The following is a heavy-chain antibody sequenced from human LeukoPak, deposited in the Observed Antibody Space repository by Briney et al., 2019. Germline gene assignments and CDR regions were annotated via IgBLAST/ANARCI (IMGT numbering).Heavy chain of an antibody. J-gene: IGHJ5*01. CDR2: NDWDDDK. D-gene: IGHD2-15*01. V-gene: IGHV2-70*04. CDR1: GFSFSTIGMR. Sequence: SAPTLVNPTHALTLSCTFSGFSFSTIGMRVSWIREPPGKTPERLASNDWDDDKLYSTSLKPRLTISKDTSKNQVVLTMTIMDPADTATYYCARSQFCSGNSSYSRHWFDTWGQGTLVTVSS. CDR3: ARSQFCSGNSSYSRHWFDT.